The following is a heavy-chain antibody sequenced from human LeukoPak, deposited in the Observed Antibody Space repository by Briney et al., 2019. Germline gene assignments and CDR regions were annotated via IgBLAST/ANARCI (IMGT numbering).Heavy chain of an antibody. V-gene: IGHV4-34*01. CDR3: ASGYYDTLTGYSNWFDP. Sequence: SETLSLTCAVYGGSFSGYYWSWIRQPPGKGLEWIGEINHSGSTNYNPSLKSRVTISVDTSKNQFSLKLSSVTAADTAVYYCASGYYDTLTGYSNWFDPWGQGTLVTVSS. D-gene: IGHD3-9*01. CDR1: GGSFSGYY. J-gene: IGHJ5*02. CDR2: INHSGST.